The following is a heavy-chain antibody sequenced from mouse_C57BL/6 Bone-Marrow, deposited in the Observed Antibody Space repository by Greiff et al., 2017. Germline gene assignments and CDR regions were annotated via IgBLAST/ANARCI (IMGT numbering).Heavy chain of an antibody. CDR3: ARQTIVTRFAY. Sequence: VQLQQSGAELVRPGTSVKVSCKASGYAFTNYLIEWVKQRPGQGLEWIGVINPGSGGTNYNEKFKGKATLTADKSSSTAYMQLSSLTSEDSAVYFCARQTIVTRFAYWCQGTLVTVSA. V-gene: IGHV1-54*01. CDR1: GYAFTNYL. J-gene: IGHJ3*01. D-gene: IGHD2-5*01. CDR2: INPGSGGT.